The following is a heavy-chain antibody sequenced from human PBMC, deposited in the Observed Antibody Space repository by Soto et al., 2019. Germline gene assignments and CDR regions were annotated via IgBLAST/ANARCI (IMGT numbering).Heavy chain of an antibody. CDR1: GFTVNTNY. CDR2: LYSGGSA. J-gene: IGHJ4*02. D-gene: IGHD1-26*01. Sequence: GGSLRLSCAASGFTVNTNYMTWVRQAPGKGLEWVSTLYSGGSAFYADSVKGRFTISRDNSKNTLYLQMGSLRAEDTAVYYCGRGGSGSPWYFDYWGQGTLVTVSS. CDR3: GRGGSGSPWYFDY. V-gene: IGHV3-53*01.